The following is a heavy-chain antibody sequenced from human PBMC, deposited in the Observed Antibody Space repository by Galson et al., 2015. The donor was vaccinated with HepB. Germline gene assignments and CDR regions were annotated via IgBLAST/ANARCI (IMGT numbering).Heavy chain of an antibody. CDR3: ATLLVTPI. Sequence: VKVSCKGSGFTFTNSAVQWVRQARGQRLEWIGWIVVGSANTNYAQKFQERVTITRDIFTSTAYMELSSLRSEDTAVYYCATLLVTPIWGQGTLVTVSS. J-gene: IGHJ4*02. D-gene: IGHD4-23*01. CDR2: IVVGSANT. V-gene: IGHV1-58*01. CDR1: GFTFTNSA.